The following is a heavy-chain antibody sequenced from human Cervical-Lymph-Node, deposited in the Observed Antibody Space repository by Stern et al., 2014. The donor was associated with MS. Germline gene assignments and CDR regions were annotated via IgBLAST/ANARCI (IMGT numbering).Heavy chain of an antibody. V-gene: IGHV4-39*01. CDR2: IYYSGST. Sequence: QLQLQESGPGLVRPSVTLSLTCTVSGGSISSSSYYWGWLRQPPGKGLEWIGSIYYSGSTYYNPALKSLGTTSVDTSKNQLLPQLSSLTAADTAVYYCARVQLATVTRYGMDVWGQGTTVTVSS. CDR1: GGSISSSSYY. D-gene: IGHD4-11*01. CDR3: ARVQLATVTRYGMDV. J-gene: IGHJ6*02.